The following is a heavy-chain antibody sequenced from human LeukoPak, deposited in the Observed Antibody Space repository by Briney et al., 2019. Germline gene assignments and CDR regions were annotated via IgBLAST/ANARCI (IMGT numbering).Heavy chain of an antibody. J-gene: IGHJ4*02. CDR1: GFTFSSYS. Sequence: GGSLRLSCADTGFTFSSYSMNWIRQAPGKGMERVSAISGSGGSTYYADSVQGRFTISRDNSKNTLYLQMKSLRVEDTAVYYCAKRDLYFDYWGQGTLVTVS. D-gene: IGHD5-24*01. CDR2: ISGSGGST. V-gene: IGHV3-23*01. CDR3: AKRDLYFDY.